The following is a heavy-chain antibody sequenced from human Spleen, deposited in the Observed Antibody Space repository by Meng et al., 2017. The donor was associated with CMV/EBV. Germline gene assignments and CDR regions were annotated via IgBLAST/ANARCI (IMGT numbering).Heavy chain of an antibody. J-gene: IGHJ4*02. CDR3: ARALQWLVTVLDD. V-gene: IGHV1-2*02. Sequence: KASGYTFTGYYMHWVRQAPGQGLEWMGWIDPNSGDTKYAQKFQGRVTMTRDTSISTAYMDLTRLRSDDTAVYYCARALQWLVTVLDDWGQGTLVTVSS. CDR1: GYTFTGYY. CDR2: IDPNSGDT. D-gene: IGHD6-19*01.